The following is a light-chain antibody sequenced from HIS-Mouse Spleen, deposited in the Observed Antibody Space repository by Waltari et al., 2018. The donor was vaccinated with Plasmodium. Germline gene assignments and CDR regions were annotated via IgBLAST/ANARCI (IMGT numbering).Light chain of an antibody. V-gene: IGKV2-30*01. Sequence: DVVMTQSPLSLPVTLGQPASISCRSSQSLVYSDGNTYLNWCQQRPGQSPRRLIYKVSNRDSGVPDRFSGSGSGTDLTLKISRVEAEDVGVYYCMQGTHWPPYTLGQGTKLEIK. CDR1: QSLVYSDGNTY. J-gene: IGKJ2*01. CDR2: KVS. CDR3: MQGTHWPPYT.